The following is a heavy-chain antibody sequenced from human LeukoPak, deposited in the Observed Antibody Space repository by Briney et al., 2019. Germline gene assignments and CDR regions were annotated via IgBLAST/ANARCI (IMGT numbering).Heavy chain of an antibody. V-gene: IGHV3-33*08. CDR2: IWYDGSNK. CDR1: GFTFSSYG. D-gene: IGHD6-13*01. J-gene: IGHJ4*02. Sequence: GGSLRLSCAASGFTFSSYGMHWVRQAPGKGLEWVAVIWYDGSNKYYADSVKGRFTISRDNSKNTLYLQMNSLRAEDTAVYYCARGELSGSSWYYFDYWGQGTLVTVSS. CDR3: ARGELSGSSWYYFDY.